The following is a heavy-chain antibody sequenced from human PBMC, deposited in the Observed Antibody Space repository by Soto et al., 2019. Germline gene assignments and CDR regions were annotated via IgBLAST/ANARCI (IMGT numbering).Heavy chain of an antibody. CDR2: IYYSGST. D-gene: IGHD6-6*01. CDR1: GGSISSSSYY. V-gene: IGHV4-39*01. Sequence: QLQLQESGPGLVKPSETLSLTCTVSGGSISSSSYYWGWIRQPPGKGLEWIGSIYYSGSTYYNPSLKSRVTISVDTSKNQFSLKLSSVTAADTAVYYCARQETTRPYTLIAARRHFDYWGQGTLVTVSS. CDR3: ARQETTRPYTLIAARRHFDY. J-gene: IGHJ4*02.